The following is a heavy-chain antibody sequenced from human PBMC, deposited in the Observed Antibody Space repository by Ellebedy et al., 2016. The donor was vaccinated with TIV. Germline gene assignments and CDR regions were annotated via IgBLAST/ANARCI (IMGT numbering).Heavy chain of an antibody. Sequence: GESLKISXEASGFTFSSYAMSWLRQAPGKGLEWVSVFGGRSTTTYYADSVKGRFTISRDNSKNTPFLQMNSLRGDDTARYYCAKISPTHRGAFDIWGQGTMVTVSS. V-gene: IGHV3-23*01. J-gene: IGHJ3*02. CDR1: GFTFSSYA. CDR2: FGGRSTTT. D-gene: IGHD3-3*02. CDR3: AKISPTHRGAFDI.